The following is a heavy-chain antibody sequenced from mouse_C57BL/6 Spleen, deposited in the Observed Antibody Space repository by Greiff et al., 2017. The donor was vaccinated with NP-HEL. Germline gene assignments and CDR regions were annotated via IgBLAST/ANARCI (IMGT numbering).Heavy chain of an antibody. Sequence: LEESGPELVKPGASVKISCKASGYAFSSSWMNWVKQRPGKGLEWIGRIYPGDGDTNYNGKFKGKATLTADKASSTAYMQLSSLTSEESAVYFCARDRYYAMDYWGQGTSVTVST. J-gene: IGHJ4*01. CDR2: IYPGDGDT. CDR1: GYAFSSSW. V-gene: IGHV1-82*01. CDR3: ARDRYYAMDY.